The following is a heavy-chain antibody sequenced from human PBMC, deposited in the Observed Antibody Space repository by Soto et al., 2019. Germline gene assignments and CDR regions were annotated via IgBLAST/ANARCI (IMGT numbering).Heavy chain of an antibody. CDR3: AIDFDSSGHSYDNIY. Sequence: PGGSLRLSCAASGFTFSSYSLNWVRQAPGKGLEWVSTISVSGTGTHYTDSVEGRFTISRDNSKNTLFLQMNSLRAEDTALYYCAIDFDSSGHSYDNIYWGQGTLVTSPQ. D-gene: IGHD3-22*01. CDR2: ISVSGTGT. CDR1: GFTFSSYS. V-gene: IGHV3-23*01. J-gene: IGHJ4*02.